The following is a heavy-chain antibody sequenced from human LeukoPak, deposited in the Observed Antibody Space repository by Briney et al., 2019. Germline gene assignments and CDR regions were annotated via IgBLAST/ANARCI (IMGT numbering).Heavy chain of an antibody. Sequence: PPETLSLTCAVYGGSFSGYYWSWIRQPPGKGLEWIGEINHSGSTNYNPSLKSRVTISVDTSKNQFSLKLSSVTAADTAVYYCARAVVVTALRRANWFDPWGQGTLVTVSS. J-gene: IGHJ5*02. CDR1: GGSFSGYY. CDR3: ARAVVVTALRRANWFDP. CDR2: INHSGST. D-gene: IGHD2-21*02. V-gene: IGHV4-34*01.